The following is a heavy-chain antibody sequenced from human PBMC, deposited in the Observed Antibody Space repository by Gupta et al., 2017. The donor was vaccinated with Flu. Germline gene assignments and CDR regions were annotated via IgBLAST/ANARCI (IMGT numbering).Heavy chain of an antibody. CDR3: ARSWSAQGSPLDV. J-gene: IGHJ6*02. V-gene: IGHV3-21*01. D-gene: IGHD3-3*01. CDR1: GFTFSTYS. CDR2: ISSSISYI. Sequence: VQLLESGGGLVKPGGSLSLSCAASGFTFSTYSLTWVRQAPGKGLEWVSSISSSISYIYYADSVKARFTISRDNAKNSLYLQMNSLRAEDTAVYYCARSWSAQGSPLDVWGQGTTVTVSS.